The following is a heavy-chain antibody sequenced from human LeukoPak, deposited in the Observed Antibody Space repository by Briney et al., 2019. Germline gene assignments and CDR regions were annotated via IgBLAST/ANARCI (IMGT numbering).Heavy chain of an antibody. D-gene: IGHD3-22*01. CDR1: GGSISSSNW. V-gene: IGHV4-4*02. Sequence: SETLSLTCAVSGGSISSSNWWSWVRQPPGKGLEWIGEIYHSGSTNYSPSLKSRVTISVDKSKNQFSLKLSSVTAADTAVYYCARGHPNYYDSSGYYYVGLFFDYWGQGTLVTVSS. CDR2: IYHSGST. CDR3: ARGHPNYYDSSGYYYVGLFFDY. J-gene: IGHJ4*02.